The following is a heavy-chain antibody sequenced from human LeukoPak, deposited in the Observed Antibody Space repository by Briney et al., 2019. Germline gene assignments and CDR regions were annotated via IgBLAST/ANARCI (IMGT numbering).Heavy chain of an antibody. CDR3: AGDYDILTGYYNFDY. J-gene: IGHJ4*02. V-gene: IGHV1-3*01. Sequence: GASVKVSCKASGYTFTSYAMHWVRQAPGQRLECMGWINAGNGNTKYSQKFQGRVTITRDTSASTAYMELSSLRSEDTAVYYCAGDYDILTGYYNFDYWGQGTLVTVSS. D-gene: IGHD3-9*01. CDR2: INAGNGNT. CDR1: GYTFTSYA.